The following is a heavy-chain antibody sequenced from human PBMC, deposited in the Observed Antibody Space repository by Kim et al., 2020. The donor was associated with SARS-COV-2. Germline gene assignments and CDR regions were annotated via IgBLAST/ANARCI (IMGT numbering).Heavy chain of an antibody. D-gene: IGHD6-19*01. CDR3: AKDLGTWSIAVAGPDY. CDR2: ISGSGGST. V-gene: IGHV3-23*01. J-gene: IGHJ4*02. Sequence: GGSLRLSCAASGFTFSNYAMSWVRQAPGKGLEWVSTISGSGGSTYYADSVKGRFTISRDNSKNTLYLQMNSLRAEDTAVYYCAKDLGTWSIAVAGPDYWGQGTLVTVSS. CDR1: GFTFSNYA.